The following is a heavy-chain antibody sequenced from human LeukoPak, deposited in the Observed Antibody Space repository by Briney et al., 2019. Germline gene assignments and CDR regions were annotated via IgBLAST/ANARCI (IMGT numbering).Heavy chain of an antibody. CDR2: IYYSGST. D-gene: IGHD2-15*01. J-gene: IGHJ6*03. CDR1: GGSISSYY. Sequence: SETLSLTCTVSGGSISSYYWSWIRQPPGKGLEWIGYIYYSGSTNYNPSLKSRVTISVDTSKNQFSLKLSSVTAADTAVYYCARACSGGSCYSTSYYYYYYMDVWGKGTTVTVSS. CDR3: ARACSGGSCYSTSYYYYYYMDV. V-gene: IGHV4-59*01.